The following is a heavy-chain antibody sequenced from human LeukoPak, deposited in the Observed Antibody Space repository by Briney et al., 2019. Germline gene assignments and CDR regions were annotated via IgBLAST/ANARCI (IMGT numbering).Heavy chain of an antibody. Sequence: ASVKVSCKASGYTFTSYYIHWVRQAPGQGLEWIGRIDPNSGGTSFAPKFQGRVTMTRDTSISTAYMEVTRLTSDDTAVYYCARRPPMSAADNWLDPWGQGTLVTVSS. CDR3: ARRPPMSAADNWLDP. CDR2: IDPNSGGT. CDR1: GYTFTSYY. J-gene: IGHJ5*02. V-gene: IGHV1-2*06. D-gene: IGHD6-13*01.